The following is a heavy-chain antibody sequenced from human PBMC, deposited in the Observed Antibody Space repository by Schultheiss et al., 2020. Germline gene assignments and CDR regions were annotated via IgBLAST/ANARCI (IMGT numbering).Heavy chain of an antibody. V-gene: IGHV4-30-2*01. D-gene: IGHD1-26*01. J-gene: IGHJ6*02. Sequence: SETLSLTCGVSGGSISSGGYSWSWIRQPPGKGLEWIGYIYYSGSTYYNPSLKSRVTISVDRSKNQFSLKLSSVTAADTAVYYCARALGATPAGGLLGMDVWGQGTLVTVS. CDR2: IYYSGST. CDR3: ARALGATPAGGLLGMDV. CDR1: GGSISSGGYS.